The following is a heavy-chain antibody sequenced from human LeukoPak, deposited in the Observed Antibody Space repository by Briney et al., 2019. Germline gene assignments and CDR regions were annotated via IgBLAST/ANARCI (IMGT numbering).Heavy chain of an antibody. D-gene: IGHD1-26*01. J-gene: IGHJ3*02. CDR3: ARDLVGSHDAFDI. CDR1: GFTFSSYA. V-gene: IGHV3-64*01. Sequence: GGSLRLSCAASGFTFSSYAMHWVRQAPGKGLEYVSAISSKGGSTYYANSVKGRFTISRDNSKNTLYLQMGSLRAEDMAVYYCARDLVGSHDAFDIWGQGTMVTVSS. CDR2: ISSKGGST.